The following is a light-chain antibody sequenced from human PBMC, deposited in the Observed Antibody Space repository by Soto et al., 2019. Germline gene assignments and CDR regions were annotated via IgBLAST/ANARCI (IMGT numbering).Light chain of an antibody. Sequence: HSALTQPASVSGSPGQSITISCTGTSSDVGGYNYVSWYQQHPGKAPKLMIYEVSNRPSGVSNRFSGSKSGNTASLTISGLQAEDEGDYSCSSYTSSSTVVFGGGTKLTVL. CDR3: SSYTSSSTVV. J-gene: IGLJ2*01. V-gene: IGLV2-14*01. CDR2: EVS. CDR1: SSDVGGYNY.